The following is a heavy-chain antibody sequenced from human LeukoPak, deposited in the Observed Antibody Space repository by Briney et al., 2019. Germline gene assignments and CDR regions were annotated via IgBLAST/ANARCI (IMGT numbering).Heavy chain of an antibody. D-gene: IGHD6-19*01. J-gene: IGHJ4*02. CDR1: GGTFSSYA. CDR2: IIPIFGTA. V-gene: IGHV1-69*13. CDR3: ASYSSGWYQFDY. Sequence: ASVKVSCKASGGTFSSYAISWVRQAPGQGFEWMGGIIPIFGTANYAQKFQGRVTITADESTSTAYMELSSLRSEDTAVYYCASYSSGWYQFDYWGQGTLVTVSS.